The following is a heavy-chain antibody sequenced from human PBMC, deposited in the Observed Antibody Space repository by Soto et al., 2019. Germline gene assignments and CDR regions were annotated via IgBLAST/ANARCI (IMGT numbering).Heavy chain of an antibody. V-gene: IGHV1-8*01. CDR3: ARGVDAGMDV. Sequence: ASVKVSCKASGYTFTSYDINWVRQATGQGPEWMGWMSPKNGDTGYAQKFQGRVAITRDTSISTAYMELSSLISEDTAVYYCARGVDAGMDVWGQGTTVTVSS. J-gene: IGHJ6*02. D-gene: IGHD1-1*01. CDR2: MSPKNGDT. CDR1: GYTFTSYD.